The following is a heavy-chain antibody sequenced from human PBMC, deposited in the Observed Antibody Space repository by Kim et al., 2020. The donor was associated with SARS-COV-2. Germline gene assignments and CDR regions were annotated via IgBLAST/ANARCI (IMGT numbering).Heavy chain of an antibody. J-gene: IGHJ6*02. CDR1: GGSISSYY. Sequence: SETLSLTCTVSGGSISSYYWSWIRQPAGKGLEWIGRIYTSGSTNYNPSLKSRVTMSVDTSKNQFSLKLSSVTAADTAVYYCASSFKTENSGYDLPYYYGMDVWGQGTTVTVSS. CDR3: ASSFKTENSGYDLPYYYGMDV. CDR2: IYTSGST. V-gene: IGHV4-4*07. D-gene: IGHD5-12*01.